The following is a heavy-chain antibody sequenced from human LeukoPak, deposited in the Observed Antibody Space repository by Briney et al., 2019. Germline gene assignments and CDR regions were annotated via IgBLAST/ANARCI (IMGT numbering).Heavy chain of an antibody. Sequence: GGSLRLSCAASGFTFSSYAMHWVRQAPGKGLEWVAVISYDGSNKYYADSVKGRSTISRDNSKNTLYLQMNSLRAEDTAVYYCARDGIVSVFPQTRTGDNWFDPWGQGTLVTVSS. J-gene: IGHJ5*02. V-gene: IGHV3-30*01. CDR1: GFTFSSYA. CDR2: ISYDGSNK. D-gene: IGHD1-14*01. CDR3: ARDGIVSVFPQTRTGDNWFDP.